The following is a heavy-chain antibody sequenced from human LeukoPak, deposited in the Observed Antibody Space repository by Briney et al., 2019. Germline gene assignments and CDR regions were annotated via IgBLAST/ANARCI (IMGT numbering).Heavy chain of an antibody. J-gene: IGHJ4*02. CDR3: ARHYLGSGSEDY. CDR2: ISRHNGNT. D-gene: IGHD3-10*01. V-gene: IGHV1-18*01. Sequence: ASVNVSCKPAVYSLSSFCITWVRQAPGQGVEWVGWISRHNGNTDYAQRFRGRVTLTIDTSTTTADMEVRDLIPDDTAVYYCARHYLGSGSEDYWGQGTLVSVSS. CDR1: VYSLSSFC.